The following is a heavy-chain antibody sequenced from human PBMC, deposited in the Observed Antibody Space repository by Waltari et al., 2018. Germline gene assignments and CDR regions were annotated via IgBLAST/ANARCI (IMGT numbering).Heavy chain of an antibody. CDR3: AREIVGATVIFDY. CDR2: IKEDGGDK. Sequence: EVQLVQSGGGLVHLGGSLRLSCAASGFTFSTSWMSWVRQAPGKGLEWLANIKEDGGDKNYVDSVRGRITISRDNAKNTLYLQMNSLRVEDTAIYYCAREIVGATVIFDYWGQGTLVTVSS. D-gene: IGHD1-26*01. V-gene: IGHV3-7*01. CDR1: GFTFSTSW. J-gene: IGHJ4*02.